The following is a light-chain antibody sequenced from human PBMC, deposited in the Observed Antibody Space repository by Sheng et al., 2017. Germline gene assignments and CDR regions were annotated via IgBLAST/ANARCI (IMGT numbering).Light chain of an antibody. CDR2: TVS. CDR3: MQGTHWPPT. J-gene: IGKJ2*01. V-gene: IGKV2-30*02. Sequence: DVVMTQSPLSLPVTPGQPASISCRSSRSLLHSDGNTYLTWFQQRPGQSPRRLMYTVSNRDSGVPDRFSGSGSGTDFTLKIIRVEAEDVAVYYCMQGTHWPPTFGQWTKLEIK. CDR1: RSLLHSDGNTY.